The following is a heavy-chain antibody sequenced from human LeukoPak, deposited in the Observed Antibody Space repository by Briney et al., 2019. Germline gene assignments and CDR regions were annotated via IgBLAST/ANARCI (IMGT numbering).Heavy chain of an antibody. D-gene: IGHD6-13*01. CDR1: GGSISSDSYY. J-gene: IGHJ4*02. Sequence: PSETLSLTCTVSGGSISSDSYYWAWIRQHPGKGLEWIGYIYYSGSTYYNPSLKSRVTITVDTSKNQFSLKLSSVTAADTAVYYCAKDRAAGTFFDYWGQGTLVTVSS. V-gene: IGHV4-31*03. CDR2: IYYSGST. CDR3: AKDRAAGTFFDY.